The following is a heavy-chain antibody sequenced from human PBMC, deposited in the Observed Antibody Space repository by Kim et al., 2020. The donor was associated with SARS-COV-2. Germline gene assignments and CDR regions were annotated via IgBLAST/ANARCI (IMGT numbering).Heavy chain of an antibody. J-gene: IGHJ4*02. CDR1: GGSISSYY. Sequence: SETLSLTCTVSGGSISSYYWSWIRQPPGKGLEWIGYIYYSGSTNYNPSLKSRVTITVDTSKNKFSLKLSSVTAADTAVYYCARHSPGITIFGVVIMGHFDCWGRGTLATVSS. CDR3: ARHSPGITIFGVVIMGHFDC. CDR2: IYYSGST. V-gene: IGHV4-59*08. D-gene: IGHD3-3*01.